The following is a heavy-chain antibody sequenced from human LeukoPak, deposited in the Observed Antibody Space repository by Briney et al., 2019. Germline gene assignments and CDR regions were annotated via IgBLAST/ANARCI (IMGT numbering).Heavy chain of an antibody. CDR1: GGSFSGYY. J-gene: IGHJ4*02. CDR3: SSLRTSCSGGSCYPSGVLY. CDR2: INHSGST. V-gene: IGHV4-34*01. D-gene: IGHD2-15*01. Sequence: SETLSLTCAVYGGSFSGYYWSWIRQPPGKGLEWIVEINHSGSTNYNPSLKSRVTISVDTSKNQFSLKLSSVTAADTAVYYCSSLRTSCSGGSCYPSGVLYWGQGTLVTVSS.